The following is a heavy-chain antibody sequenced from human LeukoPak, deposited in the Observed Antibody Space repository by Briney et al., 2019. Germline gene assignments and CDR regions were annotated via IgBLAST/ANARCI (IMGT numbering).Heavy chain of an antibody. CDR1: GFTFSSYW. J-gene: IGHJ4*02. V-gene: IGHV3-7*01. CDR2: IKQDGSEK. D-gene: IGHD3-9*01. Sequence: VGSLRLSCAASGFTFSSYWMTWVRQAPGKGLEWVANIKQDGSEKDYVDSVKGRFTISRDNAKNSLYLQMNSLRAEDTAVYYCARDGYDTLTGYQIYWGQGTLVTVSS. CDR3: ARDGYDTLTGYQIY.